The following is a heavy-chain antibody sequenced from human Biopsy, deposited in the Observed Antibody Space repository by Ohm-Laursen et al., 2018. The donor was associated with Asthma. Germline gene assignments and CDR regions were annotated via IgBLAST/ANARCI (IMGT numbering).Heavy chain of an antibody. D-gene: IGHD2-2*01. V-gene: IGHV1-69*13. CDR2: INSVFGTT. Sequence: SVKVSCKTLGGTFNTYVIGWVRRAPGQGLEWMGGINSVFGTTTYPQKFQDRVTITAGDSTSTVYMELSSLRSEDTAVYYCARKAGSCISRTCYSLDFWGQGTLVTVSS. CDR3: ARKAGSCISRTCYSLDF. J-gene: IGHJ4*02. CDR1: GGTFNTYV.